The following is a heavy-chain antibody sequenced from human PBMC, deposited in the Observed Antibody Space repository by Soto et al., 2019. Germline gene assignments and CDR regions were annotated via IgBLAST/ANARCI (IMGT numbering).Heavy chain of an antibody. CDR1: GYTFTSYG. V-gene: IGHV1-18*01. CDR3: AKDFVSRNGVYDPFDI. J-gene: IGHJ3*02. D-gene: IGHD2-8*01. CDR2: ISAYNGNT. Sequence: GASVKVSCKASGYTFTSYGISWVRQAPGQGLEWMGWISAYNGNTNYAQKLQGRVTMTTDTSTSTAYMDSLRVEDTAVYYCAKDFVSRNGVYDPFDIWGPGTMVTVSS.